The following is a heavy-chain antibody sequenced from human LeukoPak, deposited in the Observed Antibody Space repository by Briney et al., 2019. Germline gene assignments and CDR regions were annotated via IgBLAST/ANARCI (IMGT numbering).Heavy chain of an antibody. CDR3: ARYIAAAGTAVDY. V-gene: IGHV1-2*06. CDR2: INPNSGST. J-gene: IGHJ4*02. Sequence: ASVKVSCKASGYTFTGYYMHWVRQAPGQGLEWMGRINPNSGSTNYAQKFQGRVTMTRDTSISTAYMELSRLRSDDTAVYYCARYIAAAGTAVDYWGQGTLVTVSS. CDR1: GYTFTGYY. D-gene: IGHD6-13*01.